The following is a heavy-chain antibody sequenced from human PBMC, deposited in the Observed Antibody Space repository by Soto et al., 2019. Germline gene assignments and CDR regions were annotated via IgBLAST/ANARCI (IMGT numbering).Heavy chain of an antibody. D-gene: IGHD3-22*01. J-gene: IGHJ3*02. CDR2: IKQDGSEK. Sequence: EVQLVESGGGLVQPGGSLRLSCAASGFTFSSYWMSWVRQAPGKGLEWVANIKQDGSEKYYVDSVKGRFTLSRDNAKNSLNLQMNSLRAEDTAVYYCARDLYYRDSSGYGVFDIWGQGTMVTVSS. CDR3: ARDLYYRDSSGYGVFDI. V-gene: IGHV3-7*01. CDR1: GFTFSSYW.